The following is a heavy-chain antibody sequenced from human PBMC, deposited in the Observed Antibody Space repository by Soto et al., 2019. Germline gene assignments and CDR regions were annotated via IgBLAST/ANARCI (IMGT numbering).Heavy chain of an antibody. CDR2: INPNSGGT. D-gene: IGHD2-8*01. V-gene: IGHV1-2*02. CDR1: GYTFTGYY. Sequence: ASVKVSCKASGYTFTGYYMHWVRQAPGQELEWMGWINPNSGGTNYAQKFQGRVTMTRDTSIRTAYMELGRLRSDDTAVYHCGSYIGLMAGDYYYGMDVWGQGTTVTVSS. J-gene: IGHJ6*02. CDR3: GSYIGLMAGDYYYGMDV.